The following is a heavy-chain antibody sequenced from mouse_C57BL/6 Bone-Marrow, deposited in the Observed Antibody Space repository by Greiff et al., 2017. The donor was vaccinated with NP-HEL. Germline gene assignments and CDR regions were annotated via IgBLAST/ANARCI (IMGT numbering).Heavy chain of an antibody. J-gene: IGHJ2*01. CDR2: INPYNGDT. CDR1: GYSFTGYF. V-gene: IGHV1-20*01. Sequence: EVKLQESGPELVKPGDSVKISCKASGYSFTGYFMNWVMQSHGKSLEWIGRINPYNGDTFYNQKFKGKATLTVDKSSSTAHMELRSLTSEDSAVYYCARITTVAPYYFDYWGQGTTLTVSS. D-gene: IGHD1-1*01. CDR3: ARITTVAPYYFDY.